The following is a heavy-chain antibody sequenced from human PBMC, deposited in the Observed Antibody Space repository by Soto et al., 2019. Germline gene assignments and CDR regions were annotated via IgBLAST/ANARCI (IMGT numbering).Heavy chain of an antibody. D-gene: IGHD3-3*01. V-gene: IGHV4-34*01. J-gene: IGHJ4*02. CDR2: INHSGST. CDR1: GGSFSGYY. Sequence: QVQLQQWGAGLLKPSETLSLTCAVYGGSFSGYYWSWIRQPPGKGLEWSGEINHSGSTNYNPSLKSRVTISVDTSKNQFSLKLSSVTAADTAVYYCARTTIFGVVNTYYFDYWGQGTLVTVSS. CDR3: ARTTIFGVVNTYYFDY.